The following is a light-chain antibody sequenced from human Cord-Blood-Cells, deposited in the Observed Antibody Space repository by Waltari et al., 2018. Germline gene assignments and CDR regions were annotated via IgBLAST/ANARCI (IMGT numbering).Light chain of an antibody. J-gene: IGLJ3*02. Sequence: QSALTQPASVSGSPGQSITIPCIGTSSDFGSYNLVSWYQQHPGKAPKLMIYEGSKRPSGVSNRFSGSKSGNTASLTISGLQAEDEADYYCCSYAGSSTWVFGGGTKLTVL. CDR3: CSYAGSSTWV. CDR2: EGS. CDR1: SSDFGSYNL. V-gene: IGLV2-23*01.